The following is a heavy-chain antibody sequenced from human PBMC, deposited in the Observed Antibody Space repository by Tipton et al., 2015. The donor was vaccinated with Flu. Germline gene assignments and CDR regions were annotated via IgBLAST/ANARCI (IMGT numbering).Heavy chain of an antibody. Sequence: PSLTCTVSGGSISSGSYYWAWVRQPAGKGLEWIGRIFTSGSTNYNPSLESRVTISLDTSANQFSLKLSSVTAADTALYYCAREGYDFLSGYYTDYWGQGALVTVSS. CDR3: AREGYDFLSGYYTDY. CDR2: IFTSGST. CDR1: GGSISSGSYY. J-gene: IGHJ4*02. D-gene: IGHD3-3*01. V-gene: IGHV4-61*02.